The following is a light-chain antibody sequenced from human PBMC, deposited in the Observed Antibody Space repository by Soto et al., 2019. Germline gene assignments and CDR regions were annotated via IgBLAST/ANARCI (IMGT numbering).Light chain of an antibody. V-gene: IGKV1-8*01. Sequence: AIRMTQSPSSLSASTGDRVTITCRASQGISSYLAWYQQKPGKAPKLLIYAASTLQSGVPSRFSGSGSGTDFTLTISSLQPEDFATYYCQQYNDNPRTFGQGTRLEIK. CDR3: QQYNDNPRT. CDR2: AAS. J-gene: IGKJ5*01. CDR1: QGISSY.